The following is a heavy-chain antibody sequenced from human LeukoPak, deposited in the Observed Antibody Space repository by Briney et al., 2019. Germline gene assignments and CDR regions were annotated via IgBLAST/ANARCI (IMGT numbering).Heavy chain of an antibody. CDR2: IYHSGTT. Sequence: SETLSLTCTVSGGSISTYYWSWIRQPPGKGLEWIGYIYHSGTTNYNPSLKSRVTISLDTSNNQFSLNLSSVTAADTAMYFCARGRLQLRPSSFDCWGQGTLVTVSS. V-gene: IGHV4-59*01. CDR3: ARGRLQLRPSSFDC. D-gene: IGHD1-1*01. J-gene: IGHJ4*02. CDR1: GGSISTYY.